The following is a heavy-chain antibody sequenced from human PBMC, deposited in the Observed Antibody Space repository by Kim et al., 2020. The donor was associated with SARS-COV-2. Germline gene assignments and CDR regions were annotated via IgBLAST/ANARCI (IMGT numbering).Heavy chain of an antibody. CDR2: IKQDGSEK. V-gene: IGHV3-7*03. CDR3: ASLLLRGYSYGPGEPNDY. J-gene: IGHJ4*02. CDR1: GFTFSSYW. D-gene: IGHD5-18*01. Sequence: GGSLRLSCAASGFTFSSYWMSWVRQAPGKGLEWVANIKQDGSEKYYVDSVKGRFTISRDNAKNSLYLQMNSLRAEDTAVYYCASLLLRGYSYGPGEPNDYWGQGTLVTVSS.